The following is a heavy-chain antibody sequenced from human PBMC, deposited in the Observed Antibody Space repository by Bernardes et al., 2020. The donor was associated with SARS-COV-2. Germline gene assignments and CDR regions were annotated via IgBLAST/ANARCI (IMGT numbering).Heavy chain of an antibody. Sequence: SETLSLTCTVSGVSISSYYWRWIRQPPGKGLEWIGYIYYSGSTNYNPSLKSRVTISVDTSKNQFSLKLSSVTAADTAVYYCARQDIGAIFGVVITPAGMDVWGQGTTVTVSS. D-gene: IGHD3-3*01. V-gene: IGHV4-59*08. CDR1: GVSISSYY. J-gene: IGHJ6*02. CDR2: IYYSGST. CDR3: ARQDIGAIFGVVITPAGMDV.